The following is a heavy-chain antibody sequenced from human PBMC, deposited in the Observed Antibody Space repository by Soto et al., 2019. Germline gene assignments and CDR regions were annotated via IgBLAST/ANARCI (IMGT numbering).Heavy chain of an antibody. V-gene: IGHV3-30*01. J-gene: IGHJ5*02. CDR2: ISYDGSRK. CDR3: AQPCTRYTFDSDGYYCQDL. CDR1: GFNFSTYA. Sequence: QLVESGGGVVQPGRSLRLSCAASGFNFSTYAIHWVRQAPGKGLEWVAFISYDGSRKYYADSVKGRFIISRDNSKNTLYLQMNSLRPDDTAVFYCAQPCTRYTFDSDGYYCQDLWGQGTLVTVSS. D-gene: IGHD3-22*01.